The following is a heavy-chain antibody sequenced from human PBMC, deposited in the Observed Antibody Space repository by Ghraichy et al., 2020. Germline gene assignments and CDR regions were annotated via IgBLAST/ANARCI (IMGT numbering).Heavy chain of an antibody. J-gene: IGHJ4*02. CDR2: INHSGST. CDR1: GGSFSGYY. V-gene: IGHV4-34*01. Sequence: SETLSLTCAVYGGSFSGYYWSWIRQPPGKGLEWIGEINHSGSTNYNPSLKSRVTISVDTSKNQFSLKLSSVTAADTAVYYCARGGPRGQSKYSSSWYPGTAPFKWQYYFDYWGQGTLVTVSS. D-gene: IGHD6-13*01. CDR3: ARGGPRGQSKYSSSWYPGTAPFKWQYYFDY.